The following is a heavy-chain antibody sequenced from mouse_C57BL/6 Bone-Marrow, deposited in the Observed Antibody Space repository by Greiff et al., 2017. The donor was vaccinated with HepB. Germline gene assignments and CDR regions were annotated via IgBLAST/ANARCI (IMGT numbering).Heavy chain of an antibody. CDR1: GYTFTSYW. CDR2: IDPSDSYI. Sequence: VQLQQPGAEFVKPGASVKLSCKASGYTFTSYWMQWVKQRPGQGLEWIGEIDPSDSYINYNQKFKGKATLTVDTSSSTAYMQLSRLTSEDSAVYYGARRASLLSWFAYWGQGTLVTVSA. D-gene: IGHD1-1*01. V-gene: IGHV1-50*01. CDR3: ARRASLLSWFAY. J-gene: IGHJ3*01.